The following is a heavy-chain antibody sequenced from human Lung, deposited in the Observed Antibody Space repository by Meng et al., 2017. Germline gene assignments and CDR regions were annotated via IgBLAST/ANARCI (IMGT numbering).Heavy chain of an antibody. D-gene: IGHD4-11*01. CDR1: GGACSDYY. CDR3: ARGPTTMAHDFDY. V-gene: IGHV4-34*01. Sequence: QVRRVGSGLLKPSETLCSTSVVSGGACSDYYWSGIRQPPGKGLEWIGEINHSGSTNYNPSLESRATISVDTSQNNLSLKLSSVTAADSAVYYCARGPTTMAHDFDYWGQGTLVTVSS. CDR2: INHSGST. J-gene: IGHJ4*02.